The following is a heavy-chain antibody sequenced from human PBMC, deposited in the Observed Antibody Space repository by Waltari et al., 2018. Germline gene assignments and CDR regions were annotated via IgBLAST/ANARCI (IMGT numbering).Heavy chain of an antibody. CDR2: IYQSGST. Sequence: QVQMQESGPRLVKPAGTLSLTCAVSGGSITSHNWWTWVRQPPGKGLEWIGDIYQSGSTNYNPSLKNRVTMSVDKSNKLFSLNLTSVTAADTVVYYCARERGIASRRIDYWGQGALVTVSS. V-gene: IGHV4-4*02. CDR1: GGSITSHNW. J-gene: IGHJ4*02. CDR3: ARERGIASRRIDY. D-gene: IGHD6-6*01.